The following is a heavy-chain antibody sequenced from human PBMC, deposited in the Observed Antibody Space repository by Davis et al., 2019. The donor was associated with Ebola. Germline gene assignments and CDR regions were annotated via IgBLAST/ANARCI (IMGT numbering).Heavy chain of an antibody. CDR1: GYKFISYG. V-gene: IGHV1-18*01. J-gene: IGHJ5*02. CDR3: ARDPCSGGNCYSYWFDP. CDR2: ISAYNGDT. Sequence: ASVKVSCKASGYKFISYGITWVRQAPGQGLEWMGWISAYNGDTNYAQKFQGRVTMTTDTSTNTAYMELRSLRSDDTAVYHCARDPCSGGNCYSYWFDPWGQGTLVTVSS. D-gene: IGHD2-15*01.